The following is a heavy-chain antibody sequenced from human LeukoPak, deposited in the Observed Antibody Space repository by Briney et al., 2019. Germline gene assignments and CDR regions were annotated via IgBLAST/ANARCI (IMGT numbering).Heavy chain of an antibody. CDR1: GFTFDDYA. CDR2: ISWNSGSI. CDR3: ARGLPNYYGMDV. V-gene: IGHV3-9*01. J-gene: IGHJ6*02. Sequence: PGGSLRLSCAASGFTFDDYAMHWVRQAPGKGLEWVSGISWNSGSIGYADSVKGRFTISRDNAKNTGYLQMNSLRTEDTAVYYCARGLPNYYGMDVWGQETTVTVSS.